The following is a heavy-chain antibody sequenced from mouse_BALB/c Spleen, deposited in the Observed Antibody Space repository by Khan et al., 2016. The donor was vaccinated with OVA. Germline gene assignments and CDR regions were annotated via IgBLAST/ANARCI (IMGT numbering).Heavy chain of an antibody. Sequence: EVELVESGGGLVKPGGSLKVSCTASGFTFSNCGMSWVHQTPEKRLEWVASISSGGNTYYPDNAKGRFTISRENARNILYLQMSSLRSEDTAMYYCARDYWFVYWGQGTLVTVSA. CDR3: ARDYWFVY. J-gene: IGHJ3*01. CDR2: ISSGGNT. CDR1: GFTFSNCG. V-gene: IGHV5-6-5*01.